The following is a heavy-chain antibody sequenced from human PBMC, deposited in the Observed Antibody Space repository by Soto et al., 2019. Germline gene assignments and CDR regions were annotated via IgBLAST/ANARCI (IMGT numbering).Heavy chain of an antibody. D-gene: IGHD2-15*01. CDR1: GYTFTSYD. CDR2: MNPHSGNT. Sequence: QVQLVQSGAEVKKPGASVKVSCKASGYTFTSYDINWVRQATGQGLEWMGWMNPHSGNTGFAQKFQGRLTMTRDTSKSTAYMEVSSLRSEDTDIFYCARVASGGTYYFDYWGQGTLVTVSS. CDR3: ARVASGGTYYFDY. V-gene: IGHV1-8*01. J-gene: IGHJ4*02.